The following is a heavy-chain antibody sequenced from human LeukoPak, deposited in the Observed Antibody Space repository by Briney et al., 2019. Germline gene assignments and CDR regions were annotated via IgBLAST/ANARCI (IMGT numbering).Heavy chain of an antibody. Sequence: PSETLSLTCAVYGGSFSGYYWSWIRQPPGKGLEWIGEINHSGSTNYNPSLKSRVTISVDTPKNQFSLKLSSVAAADTAVYYCASDYYDSSGQAFDAFDIWGQGTMVTVSS. CDR1: GGSFSGYY. CDR2: INHSGST. D-gene: IGHD3-22*01. V-gene: IGHV4-34*01. CDR3: ASDYYDSSGQAFDAFDI. J-gene: IGHJ3*02.